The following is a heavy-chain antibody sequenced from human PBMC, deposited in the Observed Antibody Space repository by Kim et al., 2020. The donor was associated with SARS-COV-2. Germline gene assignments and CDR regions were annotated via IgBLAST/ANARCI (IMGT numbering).Heavy chain of an antibody. Sequence: GSSTYYAYSVKGRFPISRDNSKNTLYLQMNSLRAEDTAVYYCAKDLPNMYWGQGTLVTVSS. CDR2: GSST. CDR3: AKDLPNMY. V-gene: IGHV3-23*03. J-gene: IGHJ4*02.